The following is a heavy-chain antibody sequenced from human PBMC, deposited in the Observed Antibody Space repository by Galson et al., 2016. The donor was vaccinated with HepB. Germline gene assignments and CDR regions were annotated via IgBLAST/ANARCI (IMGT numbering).Heavy chain of an antibody. J-gene: IGHJ2*01. Sequence: QSGAEVTKPGESLKISCKASEASFNHHWIGWVRQKAGKGLDWMGVIYLGDSDTRYNPSFEGQVTISADTSITTAYLEWSSLKASDTAIYYCVRRAARPAYFDFDVWGRGTVVAVSS. CDR3: VRRAARPAYFDFDV. CDR1: EASFNHHW. V-gene: IGHV5-51*01. CDR2: IYLGDSDT. D-gene: IGHD6-6*01.